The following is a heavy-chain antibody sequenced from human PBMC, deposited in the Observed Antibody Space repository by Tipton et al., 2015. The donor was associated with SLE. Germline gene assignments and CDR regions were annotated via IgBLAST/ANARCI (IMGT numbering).Heavy chain of an antibody. CDR2: IYYSGSS. CDR3: ARDRLGGVIVTTFDY. V-gene: IGHV4-39*07. CDR1: GGSISSSSYY. D-gene: IGHD3-16*02. J-gene: IGHJ4*02. Sequence: TLSLTCTVSGGSISSSSYYWGWIRQPPGKGLEWIGRIYYSGSSYYNPSLKSRVTISVDTSKNQFSLKLNSVTAADTAVYYCARDRLGGVIVTTFDYWGQGTLVTVSS.